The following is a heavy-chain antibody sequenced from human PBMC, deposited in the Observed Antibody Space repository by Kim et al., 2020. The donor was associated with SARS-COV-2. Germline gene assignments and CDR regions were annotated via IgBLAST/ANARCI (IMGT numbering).Heavy chain of an antibody. CDR3: AKSRYCSSTSCYYYYYGMDV. J-gene: IGHJ6*04. V-gene: IGHV3-30*02. Sequence: GRFTISRDNSKNTLYLQMNSLRAEDTAVYYCAKSRYCSSTSCYYYYYGMDVWGKGTTVTVSS. D-gene: IGHD2-2*01.